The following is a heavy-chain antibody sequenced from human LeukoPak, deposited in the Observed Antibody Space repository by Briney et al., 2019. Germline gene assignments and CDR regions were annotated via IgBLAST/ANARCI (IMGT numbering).Heavy chain of an antibody. J-gene: IGHJ5*02. CDR3: AINNWFDP. V-gene: IGHV1-18*01. D-gene: IGHD2/OR15-2a*01. Sequence: ASLKLSCKASGYTFTIYGIGWVRQTPGQGLEWMGWIRAVNGNTNHPQKFQGKVTMTTDTSTSTAYMELRSLRSDDTAVYYCAINNWFDPWGQGTLVIVSS. CDR2: IRAVNGNT. CDR1: GYTFTIYG.